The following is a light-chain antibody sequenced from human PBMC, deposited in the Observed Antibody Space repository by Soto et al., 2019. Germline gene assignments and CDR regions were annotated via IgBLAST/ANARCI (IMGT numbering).Light chain of an antibody. J-gene: IGLJ2*01. V-gene: IGLV1-51*01. CDR3: GTWDSSLSAGQV. CDR2: DNN. Sequence: QSVLTQPPSVSAAPGQKVTISCCGSSSNIGNNYVSWYQQLPGTAPKLLIYDNNKRPSGIPDRFSGSKSGTSATLGITGLQTGDEADYYCGTWDSSLSAGQVFGGGTKLTVL. CDR1: SSNIGNNY.